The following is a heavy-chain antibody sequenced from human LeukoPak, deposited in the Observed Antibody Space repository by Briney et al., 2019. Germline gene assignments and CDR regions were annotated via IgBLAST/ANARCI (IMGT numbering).Heavy chain of an antibody. CDR1: GGSISDYY. D-gene: IGHD6-19*01. CDR2: IYSSGST. V-gene: IGHV4-4*07. Sequence: SETLSLTCTVSGGSISDYYWSWIRQPAGKGLEWIGRIYSSGSTNYNPSLKSRVTISVDKSKNQFSLKMTSVIAADTAVYYCARMVQGYSSVWPETGNNWFDPWGQGTLVTVSS. J-gene: IGHJ5*02. CDR3: ARMVQGYSSVWPETGNNWFDP.